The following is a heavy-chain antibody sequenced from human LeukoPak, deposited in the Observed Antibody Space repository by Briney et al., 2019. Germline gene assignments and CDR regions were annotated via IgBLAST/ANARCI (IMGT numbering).Heavy chain of an antibody. CDR2: FDPEDGET. CDR1: GYSFTELS. V-gene: IGHV1-24*01. Sequence: ASVKVSCKVSGYSFTELSMHWVRQAPGKGLEWMGGFDPEDGETIYAQKFQGRVTMTEDTSTDTAYMELSSLRSEDAAVYYCATDHGEIDRSFDYWGQGTLVTVSS. D-gene: IGHD3-9*01. J-gene: IGHJ4*02. CDR3: ATDHGEIDRSFDY.